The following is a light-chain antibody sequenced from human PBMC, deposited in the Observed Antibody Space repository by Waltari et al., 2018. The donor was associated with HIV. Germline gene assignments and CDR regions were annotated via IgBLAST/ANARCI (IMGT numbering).Light chain of an antibody. V-gene: IGKV3-20*01. CDR3: QQYGTSPFT. Sequence: EIVLTQSPDTLSLSPGDRATLSCRASQSVSSNYLAWYQQKPGQAPRLLIYAASRRATGIPDRFSGSGSGTDFTLTINRLEPEDFAVYYCQQYGTSPFTFGPGTEVDIK. CDR1: QSVSSNY. J-gene: IGKJ3*01. CDR2: AAS.